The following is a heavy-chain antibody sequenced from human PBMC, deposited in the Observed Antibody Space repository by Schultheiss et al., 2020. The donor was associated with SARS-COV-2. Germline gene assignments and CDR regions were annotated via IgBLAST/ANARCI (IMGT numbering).Heavy chain of an antibody. CDR3: ARGGGEIGAFDI. Sequence: SETLSLTCAVYGGSFSGYYWSWIRQPPGKGLEWIGEINHSGSTNYNPSLKSRVTISVDTSKNQFSLKLSSVTAADTAVYYCARGGGEIGAFDIWGQGTMVTVSS. D-gene: IGHD4-17*01. J-gene: IGHJ3*02. CDR2: INHSGST. V-gene: IGHV4-34*01. CDR1: GGSFSGYY.